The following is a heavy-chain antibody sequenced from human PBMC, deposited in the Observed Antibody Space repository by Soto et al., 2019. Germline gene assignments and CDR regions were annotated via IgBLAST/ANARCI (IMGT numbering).Heavy chain of an antibody. D-gene: IGHD2-21*01. V-gene: IGHV3-23*01. CDR2: VSDNGGSRGGT. J-gene: IGHJ3*02. CDR1: GFMFNNSA. Sequence: EVELLEAGGGLFQPGGSLRLSCKASGFMFNNSAMTWVRQAPGQGLQWVASVSDNGGSRGGTYYADSVKGRFTIAKDNTKHSPYLQLDSLTGAETAVYYCARAKAVVIAALDIWGQGTMVTVSS. CDR3: ARAKAVVIAALDI.